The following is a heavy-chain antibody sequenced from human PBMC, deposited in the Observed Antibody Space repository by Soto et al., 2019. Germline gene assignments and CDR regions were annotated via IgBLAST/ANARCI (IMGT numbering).Heavy chain of an antibody. CDR1: GAAISNSDYY. CDR3: ARRSSWKGRYWFDP. D-gene: IGHD6-13*01. Sequence: QLQLQGSGPGLVKPSETLSLTCNVSGAAISNSDYYCDWIRQPPGKGLEWIGSIYFSGTTSFNPFLQSRVTLSLDTSNNISPLNLRSVTVADTAMYYCARRSSWKGRYWFDPWGQGTLVTVSS. V-gene: IGHV4-39*01. CDR2: IYFSGTT. J-gene: IGHJ5*02.